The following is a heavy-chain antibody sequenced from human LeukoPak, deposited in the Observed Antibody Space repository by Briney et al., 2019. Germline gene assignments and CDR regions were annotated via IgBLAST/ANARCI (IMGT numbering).Heavy chain of an antibody. CDR3: ARGVQDDILTGYYVGGTYYFDY. D-gene: IGHD3-9*01. Sequence: PSETLSLTCTVSGGSISSYYWNWIRQPPGKGLEWIGYIYYSGSTNYNPSLKSRVTISVDTSKNQFSLKLSSVTAADTAVYYCARGVQDDILTGYYVGGTYYFDYWGQGTLVTVSS. CDR1: GGSISSYY. J-gene: IGHJ4*02. V-gene: IGHV4-59*01. CDR2: IYYSGST.